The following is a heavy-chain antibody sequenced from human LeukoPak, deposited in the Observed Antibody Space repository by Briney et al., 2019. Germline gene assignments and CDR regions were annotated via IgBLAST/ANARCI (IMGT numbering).Heavy chain of an antibody. Sequence: PSETLSLTCAVYGGSFSGYYWSWIRQPPGKGLEWIGEINHSGSTNYNPSLKSRVTISVDTSKNQFSLKLSSVTAADTAVYYCASTAMVMYYFDYWGQGTLVTVSS. CDR3: ASTAMVMYYFDY. D-gene: IGHD5-18*01. CDR1: GGSFSGYY. J-gene: IGHJ4*02. CDR2: INHSGST. V-gene: IGHV4-34*01.